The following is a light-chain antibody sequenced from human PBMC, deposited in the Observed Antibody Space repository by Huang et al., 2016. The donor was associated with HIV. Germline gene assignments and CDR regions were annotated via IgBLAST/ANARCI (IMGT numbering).Light chain of an antibody. Sequence: LVLTQSPHSLALFLGKRATINFKSSQSLLYRFNNKNHLVWYQQKPGQPPKLLMYWASTRECGVPERFSASGSGTDFTLTISSLQAEDVAVYYCQQYYNVPWTFGQGTKVEI. V-gene: IGKV4-1*01. CDR3: QQYYNVPWT. J-gene: IGKJ1*01. CDR2: WAS. CDR1: QSLLYRFNNKNH.